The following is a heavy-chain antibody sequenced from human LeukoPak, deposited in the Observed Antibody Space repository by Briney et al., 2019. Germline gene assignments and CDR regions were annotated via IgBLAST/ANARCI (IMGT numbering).Heavy chain of an antibody. CDR1: GGSITSYY. J-gene: IGHJ4*02. V-gene: IGHV4-59*01. Sequence: SETLSLTCTVSGGSITSYYWNWIRQPPGKGLEWIGYIYYSGSTNYNPSLESRVTMSVDTSKNQFSLKVSSVTAADTALYYCARATTAYCTGGVRPNFDYWGQGTLVTVSS. D-gene: IGHD2-8*02. CDR3: ARATTAYCTGGVRPNFDY. CDR2: IYYSGST.